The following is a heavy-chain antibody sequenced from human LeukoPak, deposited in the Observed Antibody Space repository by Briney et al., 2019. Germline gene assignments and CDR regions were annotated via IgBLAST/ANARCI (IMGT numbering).Heavy chain of an antibody. CDR3: TTCLNGAGQPVAIYYYGMDV. V-gene: IGHV1-24*01. CDR2: FDPEDGET. Sequence: SVKLSCKVSGYTLTEMSIHWVRQAPGGALEWMGGFDPEDGETVYAPKFQGRVTMTEDTSADTAYMELSSLRSEDTAVYYCTTCLNGAGQPVAIYYYGMDVWGQGTTVTVSS. D-gene: IGHD2-2*01. J-gene: IGHJ6*02. CDR1: GYTLTEMS.